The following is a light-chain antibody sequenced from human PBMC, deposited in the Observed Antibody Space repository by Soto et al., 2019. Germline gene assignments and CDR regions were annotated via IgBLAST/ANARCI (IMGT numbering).Light chain of an antibody. V-gene: IGKV3-15*01. Sequence: EIVMTQSPATLSVSPGESATLSCRASQSVSSNLAWHQQKPGQAPRILMYDASTRATGISARFSGSGYGTDFTLTISSLQSEDFAVYYCQQYHNWPITFGQGTRLEI. CDR2: DAS. CDR3: QQYHNWPIT. CDR1: QSVSSN. J-gene: IGKJ5*01.